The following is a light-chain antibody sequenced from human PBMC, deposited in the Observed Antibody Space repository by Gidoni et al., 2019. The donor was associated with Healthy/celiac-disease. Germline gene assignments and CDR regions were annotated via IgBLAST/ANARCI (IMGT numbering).Light chain of an antibody. Sequence: QSVLTQPHSVSGDPGQRVTISCTGSSSNIGAGYDVHWYQQLPGTAPKLLIYCNSNRPSGVPDRFSVSKSGTSASLAITGLQAEDEADYYCQSYDSSLSGAVFGGGTKLTVL. CDR2: CNS. CDR1: SSNIGAGYD. V-gene: IGLV1-40*01. J-gene: IGLJ2*01. CDR3: QSYDSSLSGAV.